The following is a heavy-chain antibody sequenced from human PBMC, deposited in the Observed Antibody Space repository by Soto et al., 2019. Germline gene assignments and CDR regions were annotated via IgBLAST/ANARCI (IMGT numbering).Heavy chain of an antibody. CDR3: ARPTLYCSSTSCYKYAFDI. Sequence: QVQLQESGPGLVKPSQTLSLTCTVSGGSISSGGYYWSWIRQHPGKGLEWIGYIYYSGSTYYNPSLKSRVTISVDTSKNQFSLQLSSVTAADTAVYYCARPTLYCSSTSCYKYAFDIWGQGTMVTVSS. J-gene: IGHJ3*02. D-gene: IGHD2-2*02. V-gene: IGHV4-31*03. CDR2: IYYSGST. CDR1: GGSISSGGYY.